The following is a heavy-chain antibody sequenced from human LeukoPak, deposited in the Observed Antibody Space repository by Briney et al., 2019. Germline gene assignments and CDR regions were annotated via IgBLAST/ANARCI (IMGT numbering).Heavy chain of an antibody. CDR1: GGSFSGDY. V-gene: IGHV4-34*01. J-gene: IGHJ4*02. D-gene: IGHD5-12*01. CDR3: ARSLYYIEAITSAPDY. Sequence: PSETLSLTCAVYGGSFSGDYWSWFRQPPGKGLEWIGEINQSGSTNYNPSLESRVTISVDTSKNQFSLNLRSVTAADTAVYYCARSLYYIEAITSAPDYWGQGNLVTVSA. CDR2: INQSGST.